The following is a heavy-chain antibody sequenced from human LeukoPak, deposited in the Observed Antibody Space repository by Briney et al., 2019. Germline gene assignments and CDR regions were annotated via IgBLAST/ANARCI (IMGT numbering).Heavy chain of an antibody. J-gene: IGHJ4*02. CDR3: ARGAGFSRGYFDY. D-gene: IGHD6-13*01. CDR2: IYYSGST. V-gene: IGHV4-59*01. Sequence: PSETLSLTCTVSGGSISSYYWSWIRQPPGKGLEWIGYIYYSGSTNYNPSLKSRVTISVDTSKNQFSLKLSSVTAADTAVYYCARGAGFSRGYFDYRGQGTLVTVSS. CDR1: GGSISSYY.